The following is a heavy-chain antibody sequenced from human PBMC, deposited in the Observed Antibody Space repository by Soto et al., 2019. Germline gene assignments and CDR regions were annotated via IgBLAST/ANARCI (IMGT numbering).Heavy chain of an antibody. Sequence: GGSLRLSCAASAFTFNNYAMSWVRHAPGKGLEWVSGIGGSGRTTYYADSVKGRFTISRDNSNNTLFLQMNSLRAEDTAVYYCAKSRYSDSSGDFYDYWVQGTLVTVSS. CDR2: IGGSGRTT. CDR3: AKSRYSDSSGDFYDY. CDR1: AFTFNNYA. V-gene: IGHV3-23*01. D-gene: IGHD3-22*01. J-gene: IGHJ4*02.